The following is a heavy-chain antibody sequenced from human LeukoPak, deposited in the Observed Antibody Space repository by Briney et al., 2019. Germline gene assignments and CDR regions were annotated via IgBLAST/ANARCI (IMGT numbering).Heavy chain of an antibody. Sequence: PGGSLRLSCAQSRFTPSSYEINWVRATPGGGVGRVAYISSSGSTIYYADSVKGRFTISRDNAKNSLYLQMNSLRAEDTAVYYCARVDPIHDFDYWGQGTLVTVSS. CDR3: ARVDPIHDFDY. D-gene: IGHD3-3*01. CDR1: RFTPSSYE. V-gene: IGHV3-48*03. J-gene: IGHJ4*02. CDR2: ISSSGSTI.